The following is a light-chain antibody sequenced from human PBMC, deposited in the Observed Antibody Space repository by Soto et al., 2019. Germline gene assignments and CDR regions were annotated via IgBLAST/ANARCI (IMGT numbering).Light chain of an antibody. V-gene: IGKV3D-20*02. Sequence: EIALTQSPGTLSLSAGKRATLSCRASQSISSSYLAWYQQKPGQAPRLLIYDASTRATGIPARFSGSGSGTDFTLTISSLEPEDFAVYYCQQRSNWPITFGQGTRLEIK. J-gene: IGKJ5*01. CDR1: QSISSSY. CDR2: DAS. CDR3: QQRSNWPIT.